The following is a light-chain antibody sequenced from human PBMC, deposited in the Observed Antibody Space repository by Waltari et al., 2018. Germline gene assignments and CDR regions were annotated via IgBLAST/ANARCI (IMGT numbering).Light chain of an antibody. CDR3: QQRSNWPRCT. CDR1: QSVSSS. CDR2: ETS. V-gene: IGKV3-11*01. Sequence: EILLTQSPATLSLSPGERATLSCRASQSVSSSLAWYQHKPGQAPRLLIYETSIRATGVPASFSGSGSGTDFTLTIGSLEPKDFAVYYCQQRSNWPRCTFGQGPRWRSN. J-gene: IGKJ2*02.